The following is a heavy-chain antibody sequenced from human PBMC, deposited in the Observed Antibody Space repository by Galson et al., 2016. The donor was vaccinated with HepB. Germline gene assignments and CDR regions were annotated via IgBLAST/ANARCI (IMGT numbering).Heavy chain of an antibody. CDR2: IYHSGST. CDR3: ARSVLPDYTWESYRNDALYI. V-gene: IGHV4-30-2*01. D-gene: IGHD3-16*02. Sequence: LSLTCAVSGGSISSGGYSWSWIRQPPGKGLEWIGYIYHSGSTYYNPSLQSRVTISVDRSKNQFSLKLSSVTAADTAVYYCARSVLPDYTWESYRNDALYIGGQGTMVTVSS. J-gene: IGHJ3*02. CDR1: GGSISSGGYS.